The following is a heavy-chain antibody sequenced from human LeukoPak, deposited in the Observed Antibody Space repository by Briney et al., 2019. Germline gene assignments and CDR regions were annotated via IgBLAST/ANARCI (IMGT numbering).Heavy chain of an antibody. D-gene: IGHD3-22*01. Sequence: SVKVSCKASGGTFSSYALSWVRQAPGQGLEWMGGIIPISGTTNYAQNFQGRVRITADESTSTAYMELSSLRSEDTAVYYCTRAYDSSGYGYWGQGTLVTVSS. V-gene: IGHV1-69*13. CDR1: GGTFSSYA. J-gene: IGHJ4*02. CDR2: IIPISGTT. CDR3: TRAYDSSGYGY.